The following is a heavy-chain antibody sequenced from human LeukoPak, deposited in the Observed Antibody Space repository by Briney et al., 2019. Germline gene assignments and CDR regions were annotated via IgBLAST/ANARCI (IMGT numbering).Heavy chain of an antibody. Sequence: PGGSLRLSCAASGFTFSSYAMSWVRQPPGKGLEWIGTIYHSGSTYYNPSLKSRLTISVDTSKNQFSLKLTSVTAADTAVYYCASYSSSFVYWGQGTLVTVSS. V-gene: IGHV4-59*05. CDR1: GFTFSSYA. J-gene: IGHJ4*02. D-gene: IGHD6-6*01. CDR3: ASYSSSFVY. CDR2: IYHSGST.